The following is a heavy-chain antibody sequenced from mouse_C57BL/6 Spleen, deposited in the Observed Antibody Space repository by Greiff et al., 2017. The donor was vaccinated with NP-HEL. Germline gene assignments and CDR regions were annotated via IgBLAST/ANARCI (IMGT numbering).Heavy chain of an antibody. Sequence: VQRVESGAELVRPGTSVKMSCKASGYTFTNYWIGWAKQRPGHGLEWIGDIYPGGGYTNYNEKFKGKATLTADKSSSTAYMQFSSLTSEDSAIYYCAREGYSKWYFDVWGTGTTVTVSS. CDR1: GYTFTNYW. D-gene: IGHD2-5*01. V-gene: IGHV1-63*01. CDR2: IYPGGGYT. J-gene: IGHJ1*03. CDR3: AREGYSKWYFDV.